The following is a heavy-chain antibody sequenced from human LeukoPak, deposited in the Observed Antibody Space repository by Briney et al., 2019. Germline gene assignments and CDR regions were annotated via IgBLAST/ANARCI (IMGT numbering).Heavy chain of an antibody. J-gene: IGHJ3*02. CDR3: ASSGSYYSADAFDI. CDR2: INHSGST. Sequence: NSGGSLRLSCATSGFTFTTFWMHWIRQPPGKGLEWIGEINHSGSTNYNPSLKSRVTISVDTSKNQFSLKLSSVTAADTAVYYCASSGSYYSADAFDIWGQGTMVTVSS. V-gene: IGHV4-34*01. D-gene: IGHD1-26*01. CDR1: GFTFTTFW.